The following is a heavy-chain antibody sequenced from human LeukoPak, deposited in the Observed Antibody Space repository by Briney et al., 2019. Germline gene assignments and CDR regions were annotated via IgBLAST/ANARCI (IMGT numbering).Heavy chain of an antibody. CDR1: GFTFISYS. CDR3: AKDDSSGYYPDY. D-gene: IGHD3-22*01. V-gene: IGHV3-7*03. CDR2: IKQDGSEK. Sequence: GGSLRLSCAASGFTFISYSMNWVRQAPGKGLEWVADIKQDGSEKYYVDSVKGRFTISRDNAKNSLYLQMNSLRAEDTAVYYCAKDDSSGYYPDYWGQGTLVTVSS. J-gene: IGHJ4*02.